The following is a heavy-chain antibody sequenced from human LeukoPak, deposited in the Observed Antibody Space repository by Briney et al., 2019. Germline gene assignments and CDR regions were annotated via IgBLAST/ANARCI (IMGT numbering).Heavy chain of an antibody. CDR3: ARVDFWSGYFPSADYYGMDV. V-gene: IGHV1-18*01. D-gene: IGHD3-3*01. CDR2: ISAYNGNT. Sequence: ASVKVSCKASGYTFTSYGISWVRQAPGQGLEWMGWISAYNGNTNCAQKLQGRVTMTTDTSTSTAYMELRSLRSDDTAVYYCARVDFWSGYFPSADYYGMDVWGQGTTVTVSS. J-gene: IGHJ6*02. CDR1: GYTFTSYG.